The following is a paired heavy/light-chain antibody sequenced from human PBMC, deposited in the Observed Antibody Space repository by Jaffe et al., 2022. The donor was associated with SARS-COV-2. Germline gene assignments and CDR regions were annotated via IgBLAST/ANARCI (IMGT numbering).Heavy chain of an antibody. CDR2: INYGGRT. Sequence: QMQLQESGPGLVKPSETLSLTCTVSGGSVSSTNYLWGWIRQPPHKGLEWIGSINYGGRTYYNESLSSRVAISVDTSNNRFSLHLSSVTAADTAVYFCARHVWGGWDVAVTEDTWFDPWGQGTLITVSS. D-gene: IGHD2-21*02. J-gene: IGHJ5*02. CDR1: GGSVSSTNYL. V-gene: IGHV4-39*01. CDR3: ARHVWGGWDVAVTEDTWFDP.
Light chain of an antibody. V-gene: IGLV1-51*02. J-gene: IGLJ1*01. Sequence: QSVLTQPPSVSAAPGQRVTISCSGTYSNIGYNYVSWYQHLPGTAPKLLIYENNKRPSGIPDRFSASKSGTSATLGITGLQSGDEADYSCGTWDSSLSAYVFGTGTKVTVL. CDR1: YSNIGYNY. CDR3: GTWDSSLSAYV. CDR2: ENN.